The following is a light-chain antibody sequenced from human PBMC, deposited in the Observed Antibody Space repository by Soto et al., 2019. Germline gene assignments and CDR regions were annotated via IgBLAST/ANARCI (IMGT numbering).Light chain of an antibody. J-gene: IGKJ1*01. CDR3: QNYYSAPRT. Sequence: EIQMTQSPSSLSASVGDRVTITCRASQGISNYLAWYQQKPGKVPELLIYGASTLQPGVPSRFTGSGSGTDFALTISSLQPEDIATYYCQNYYSAPRTFGQGTKVELK. V-gene: IGKV1-27*01. CDR2: GAS. CDR1: QGISNY.